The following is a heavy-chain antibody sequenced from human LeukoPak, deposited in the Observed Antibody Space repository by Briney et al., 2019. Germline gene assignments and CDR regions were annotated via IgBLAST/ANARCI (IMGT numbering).Heavy chain of an antibody. CDR2: INPNSGGT. J-gene: IGHJ4*02. CDR1: GYTFTGYY. D-gene: IGHD6-13*01. CDR3: ATVRYSSSWYYFDY. V-gene: IGHV1-2*02. Sequence: GASVKVSCKASGYTFTGYYMHWVRQAPGQGLEWMGWINPNSGGTNYAQKFQGRVTMTRDTSISTAYMELSRLRSDDTAVYYCATVRYSSSWYYFDYGGRAPWSPSPQ.